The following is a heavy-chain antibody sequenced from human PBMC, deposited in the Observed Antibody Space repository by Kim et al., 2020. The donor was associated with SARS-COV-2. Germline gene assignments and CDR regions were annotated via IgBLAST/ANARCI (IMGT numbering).Heavy chain of an antibody. D-gene: IGHD2-2*01. CDR3: ARDREYQLLGPYYYYYGMDV. CDR2: IIPIFGTA. V-gene: IGHV1-69*13. J-gene: IGHJ6*02. Sequence: SVKVSCKASGGTFSSYAISWVRQAPGQGLEWMGGIIPIFGTANYAQKFQGRVTITADESTSTAYMELSSLRSEDTAVYYCARDREYQLLGPYYYYYGMDVWGQGTTVTVSS. CDR1: GGTFSSYA.